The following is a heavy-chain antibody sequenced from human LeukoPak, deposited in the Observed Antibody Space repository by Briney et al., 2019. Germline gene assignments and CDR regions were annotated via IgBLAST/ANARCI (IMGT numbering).Heavy chain of an antibody. D-gene: IGHD3-10*01. Sequence: PGGSLRLSCATSGFTFSNYWMSWVRQAPGKGLEWVANIKQDGSEKNYVESVKGRFTISRDNAKNSLDLQMNSLRAEDTAVYYCARHGSGSYWTFIYWGQGTLVTVSS. V-gene: IGHV3-7*03. J-gene: IGHJ4*02. CDR2: IKQDGSEK. CDR1: GFTFSNYW. CDR3: ARHGSGSYWTFIY.